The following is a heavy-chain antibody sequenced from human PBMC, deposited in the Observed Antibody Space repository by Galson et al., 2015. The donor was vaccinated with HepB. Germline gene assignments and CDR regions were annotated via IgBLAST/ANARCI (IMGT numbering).Heavy chain of an antibody. CDR2: INTNTGNP. Sequence: SVKVSCKASGYTFSSYAMTWVRQAPGQGLEWMGWINTNTGNPTYAQGFTGRFVFSLDTSVSTAYLQISSLKAEDTAVYYCARDLGYCTGITCYWGGWFDPWGQGTLVTVSS. V-gene: IGHV7-4-1*02. CDR1: GYTFSSYA. CDR3: ARDLGYCTGITCYWGGWFDP. J-gene: IGHJ5*02. D-gene: IGHD2-8*02.